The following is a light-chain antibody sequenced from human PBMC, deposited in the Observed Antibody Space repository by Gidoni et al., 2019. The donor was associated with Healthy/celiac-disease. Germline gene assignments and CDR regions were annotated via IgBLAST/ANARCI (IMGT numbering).Light chain of an antibody. V-gene: IGKV1-39*01. CDR3: QQSYSTPLG. Sequence: DIQMTQPPSSLSASVGDRVSITCRASQSISSYLNWYQQKPGKAPKLLIYAASSLQSGVPSRFSGSGSGTDFTLTISSLQPEDFATYYCQQSYSTPLGFGQGTKVEIK. CDR1: QSISSY. J-gene: IGKJ1*01. CDR2: AAS.